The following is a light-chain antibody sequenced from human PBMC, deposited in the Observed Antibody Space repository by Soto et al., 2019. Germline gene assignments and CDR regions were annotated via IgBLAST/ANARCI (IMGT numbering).Light chain of an antibody. J-gene: IGKJ5*01. V-gene: IGKV3-15*01. Sequence: EIVLTQSPATLSVSPGERATLSCRASQSVSSNLAWYQQKPGQAPRLLIYGASTRATGIPARFSGSGSGTEFTLTISSLQSEDFAVYYCHQYDNWPKTFGQGTRLEI. CDR3: HQYDNWPKT. CDR1: QSVSSN. CDR2: GAS.